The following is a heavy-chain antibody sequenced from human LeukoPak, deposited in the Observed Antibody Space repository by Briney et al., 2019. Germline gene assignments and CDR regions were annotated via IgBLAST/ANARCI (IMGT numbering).Heavy chain of an antibody. V-gene: IGHV3-23*01. Sequence: GGSLRLACAAPGFTFSSYDMIWVRQAPGKGLEWVSDISGSGGITNYADSVKGRFIISRDSSKETLDLQMNSLRVEDTAVYYCAKLGSSWYYFDYWGQGTLVTVSS. CDR3: AKLGSSWYYFDY. J-gene: IGHJ4*02. CDR2: ISGSGGIT. CDR1: GFTFSSYD. D-gene: IGHD6-13*01.